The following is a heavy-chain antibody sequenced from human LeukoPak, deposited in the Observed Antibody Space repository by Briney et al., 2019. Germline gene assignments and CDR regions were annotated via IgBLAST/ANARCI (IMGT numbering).Heavy chain of an antibody. CDR2: IYTSGST. Sequence: TSETLSLTCTVSGGSISSSSYYWGWIRQPPGKGLEWIGRIYTSGSTNYNPSLKSRVTMSVDTSKNQFSLKLSSVTAADTAVYYCASGRLAARTLYYYYYMDVWGKGTTVTVSS. J-gene: IGHJ6*03. CDR3: ASGRLAARTLYYYYYMDV. V-gene: IGHV4-39*07. D-gene: IGHD6-6*01. CDR1: GGSISSSSYY.